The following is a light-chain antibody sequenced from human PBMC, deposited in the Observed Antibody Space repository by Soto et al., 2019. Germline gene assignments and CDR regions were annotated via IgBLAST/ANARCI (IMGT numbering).Light chain of an antibody. V-gene: IGKV3-20*01. Sequence: EIVLTQSPGTLPLSPGERATLSCRASQSISSRYLAWYQQKPGQAPRLLIYGASSRATGIPDMFSGSGSGTDFTLTIGRLEPEDFAVYYCQQYGSSPTFGQGTKVEIK. CDR3: QQYGSSPT. CDR2: GAS. CDR1: QSISSRY. J-gene: IGKJ1*01.